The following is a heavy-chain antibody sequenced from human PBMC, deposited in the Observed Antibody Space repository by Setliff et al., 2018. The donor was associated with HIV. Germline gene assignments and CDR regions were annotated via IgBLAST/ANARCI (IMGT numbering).Heavy chain of an antibody. Sequence: ASVQVSCKASGYTFSTYDFNWVRQAAGQGLEWMGWMSPKNNGSGFAQKFQARLTMTWNTPTNTAYMELRSLTSDDTAVYYCARGRYNSRIDVWGQGTTVTVSS. CDR3: ARGRYNSRIDV. CDR1: GYTFSTYD. CDR2: MSPKNNGS. V-gene: IGHV1-8*01. J-gene: IGHJ6*02. D-gene: IGHD5-18*01.